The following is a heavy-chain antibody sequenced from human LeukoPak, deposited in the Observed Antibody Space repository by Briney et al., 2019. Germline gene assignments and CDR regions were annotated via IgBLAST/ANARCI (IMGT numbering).Heavy chain of an antibody. CDR1: GFTFSGSA. J-gene: IGHJ4*02. D-gene: IGHD3-22*01. V-gene: IGHV3-73*01. CDR3: TRHPSYYDSSGYYSDFDH. Sequence: GGSLRLSCAASGFTFSGSAMHWVRQASGKGLEWVGRIRSKANSYATAYAASVKGRFTISRDDSKNTAYLQMNSLKTEDTAVYYCTRHPSYYDSSGYYSDFDHWGQGTLVTVSS. CDR2: IRSKANSYAT.